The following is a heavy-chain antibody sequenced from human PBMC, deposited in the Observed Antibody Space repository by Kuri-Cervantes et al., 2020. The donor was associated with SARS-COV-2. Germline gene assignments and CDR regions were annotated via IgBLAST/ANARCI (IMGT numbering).Heavy chain of an antibody. V-gene: IGHV3-33*08. Sequence: GGSLRLSCAASGFTFSSYGMHWVRQAPGKGLEWVAVIWYDGSNKYYAGSVKGRFTISRDNSKNTLYLQMNSLRAEDTAVYYCARDVSPSSSSDYYYYGMDVWGQGTTVTVSS. J-gene: IGHJ6*02. CDR3: ARDVSPSSSSDYYYYGMDV. D-gene: IGHD6-6*01. CDR2: IWYDGSNK. CDR1: GFTFSSYG.